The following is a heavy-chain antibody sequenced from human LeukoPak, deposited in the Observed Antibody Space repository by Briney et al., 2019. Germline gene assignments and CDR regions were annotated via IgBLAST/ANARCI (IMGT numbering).Heavy chain of an antibody. CDR1: GGSISSGSYY. V-gene: IGHV4-61*02. D-gene: IGHD2-21*01. CDR3: AGACGGWGFDP. CDR2: IYTSGST. Sequence: SETLSLTCTVSGGSISSGSYYWSWIRQPAGKGLEWIGRIYTSGSTNYNPSLKSRVTIAVDTSKNQFSLKLSSVTAADTAVYYCAGACGGWGFDPWGQGTLVTVSS. J-gene: IGHJ5*02.